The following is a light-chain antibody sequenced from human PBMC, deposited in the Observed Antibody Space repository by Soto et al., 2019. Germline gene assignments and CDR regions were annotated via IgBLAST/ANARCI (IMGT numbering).Light chain of an antibody. CDR1: QSINKY. Sequence: DIQMTQSPSSLSASVGDRVTITCRASQSINKYLNWYQQKPGKAPKNLIYGTSTLQSEVPSRFIGSGSGTDFTLTISSLQPEDFATYYCQQTYSSPRTFGQGTKVESK. CDR2: GTS. V-gene: IGKV1-39*01. CDR3: QQTYSSPRT. J-gene: IGKJ1*01.